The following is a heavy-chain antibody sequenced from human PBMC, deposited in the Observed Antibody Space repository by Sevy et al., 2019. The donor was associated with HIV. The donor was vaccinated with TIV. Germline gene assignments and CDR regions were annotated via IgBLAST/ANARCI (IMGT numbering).Heavy chain of an antibody. J-gene: IGHJ4*02. Sequence: GGSLRLSCAASGFSLSTYAMHWLRQAPGKGLEWVAVISHDERTTYYADSVKGRFTISRDNSKNTLYLQMDSLRPEDTTIYYCARDPGNSGNYWGQGPLVTVSS. CDR1: GFSLSTYA. CDR3: ARDPGNSGNY. CDR2: ISHDERTT. V-gene: IGHV3-30*04. D-gene: IGHD1-1*01.